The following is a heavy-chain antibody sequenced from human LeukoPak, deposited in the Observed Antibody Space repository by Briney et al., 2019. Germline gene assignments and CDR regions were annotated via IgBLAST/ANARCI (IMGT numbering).Heavy chain of an antibody. CDR3: VRAAKWFSDMGFDS. CDR1: GASIDANSYY. V-gene: IGHV4-39*07. CDR2: VHYSGIT. J-gene: IGHJ4*02. D-gene: IGHD3-22*01. Sequence: SETLSLTCTVSGASIDANSYYWGWIRQAPGKGLEWIGSVHYSGITYCNPALRSRVTISVDTSKNQFSLKVTSVTAADTALYFCVRAAKWFSDMGFDSWGRGTLVTVSS.